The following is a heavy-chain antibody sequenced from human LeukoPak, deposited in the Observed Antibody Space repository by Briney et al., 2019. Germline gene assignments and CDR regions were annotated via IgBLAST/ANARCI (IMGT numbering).Heavy chain of an antibody. D-gene: IGHD3-22*01. Sequence: GGSLRLSCAASGFTFSSYWMSWVRQAPGKVLEWVANIKQDGSEKYYVDSVKGRFTISRDNAKNSLYLQMNSLRAEDTAVYYCATSSGYYANYFDYWGQGTLVTVSS. V-gene: IGHV3-7*01. CDR1: GFTFSSYW. J-gene: IGHJ4*02. CDR2: IKQDGSEK. CDR3: ATSSGYYANYFDY.